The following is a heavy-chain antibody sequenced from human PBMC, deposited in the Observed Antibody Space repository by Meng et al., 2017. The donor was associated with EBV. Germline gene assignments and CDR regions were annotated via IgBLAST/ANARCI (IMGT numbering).Heavy chain of an antibody. V-gene: IGHV1-2*06. CDR3: ARVGIAVAGTGDY. Sequence: QVQLVQAGAEVKKPGASVKVSCKASGYTFPGYYMHWVRQAPGQGLEWMGRINPNSGGTNYAQKFQGRVTMTRDTSISTAYMELSRLRSDDTAVYYCARVGIAVAGTGDYWGQGTLVTVSS. J-gene: IGHJ4*02. CDR2: INPNSGGT. CDR1: GYTFPGYY. D-gene: IGHD6-19*01.